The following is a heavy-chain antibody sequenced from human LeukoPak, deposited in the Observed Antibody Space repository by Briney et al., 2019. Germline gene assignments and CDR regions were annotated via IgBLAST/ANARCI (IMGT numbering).Heavy chain of an antibody. CDR1: GFTFSSYG. Sequence: GGSLRLSCAASGFTFSSYGMHWVRQAPGKGLEWVAVISYDGSNKYYADSVKGRFTISRDNSKNTLYLQMNSLRTEDTAVYYCAKDGSNYGMDVWGQGTTVTVSS. J-gene: IGHJ6*02. CDR2: ISYDGSNK. V-gene: IGHV3-30*18. CDR3: AKDGSNYGMDV.